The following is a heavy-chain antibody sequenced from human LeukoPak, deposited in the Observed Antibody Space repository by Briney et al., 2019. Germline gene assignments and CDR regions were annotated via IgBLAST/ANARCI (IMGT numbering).Heavy chain of an antibody. CDR3: ARSNKIWFDP. CDR1: VGSISSYY. Sequence: PSETLSLTCTVSVGSISSYYWSWLRQPPGKGLERIEYIYYSGSTNYNPSLKSRVTISVDTSKDQFSLKLSAVTAADTAVYYCARSNKIWFDPWGQGTLVTVSS. J-gene: IGHJ5*02. V-gene: IGHV4-59*08. CDR2: IYYSGST. D-gene: IGHD1/OR15-1a*01.